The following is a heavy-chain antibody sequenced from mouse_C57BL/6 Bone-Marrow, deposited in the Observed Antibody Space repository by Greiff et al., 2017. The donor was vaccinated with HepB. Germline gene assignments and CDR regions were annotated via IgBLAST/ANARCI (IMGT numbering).Heavy chain of an antibody. J-gene: IGHJ2*01. V-gene: IGHV1-55*01. D-gene: IGHD1-1*01. Sequence: VQLQQPGAELVKPGASVKMSCKASGYTFTSYWITWVKQRPGQGLEWIGDIYPGSGSTTYNEKFKSKATLTVDTSSSTAYMQLSSRTSEDSAVYYCARRATVVAPDYWGQGTTLTVSS. CDR3: ARRATVVAPDY. CDR2: IYPGSGST. CDR1: GYTFTSYW.